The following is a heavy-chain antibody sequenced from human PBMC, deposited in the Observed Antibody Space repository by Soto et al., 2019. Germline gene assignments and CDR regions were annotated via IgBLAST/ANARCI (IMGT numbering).Heavy chain of an antibody. V-gene: IGHV2-5*02. D-gene: IGHD4-17*01. J-gene: IGHJ6*02. CDR1: GFSLSTSGVG. CDR3: AQRRYGYYARYHYYGVDA. Sequence: QITLKESGPTLVKPTQTLTLTCTFSGFSLSTSGVGVGWIRQPPGKALEWLALIYWDDDKRYNPSLKSRPTSTKDTTNQHEVLTMNNMDPVDTATSYRAQRRYGYYARYHYYGVDAWGQGTTVTVSS. CDR2: IYWDDDK.